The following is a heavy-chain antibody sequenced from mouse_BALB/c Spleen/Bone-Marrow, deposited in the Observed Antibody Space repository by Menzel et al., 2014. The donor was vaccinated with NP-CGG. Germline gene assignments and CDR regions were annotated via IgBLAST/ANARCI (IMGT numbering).Heavy chain of an antibody. CDR1: GFDFSRYW. V-gene: IGHV4-1*02. J-gene: IGHJ1*01. CDR3: ARLNYYGNLFV. Sequence: EVKVEESGGGLVQPGGSLKLSCAASGFDFSRYWMSWVRQAPGKGLEWIGETNPDSSTINYTPSLKDKFIISRDNAKNTLYLQMSKVRSEDTALYYCARLNYYGNLFVWGAGTTVTVSS. D-gene: IGHD1-1*01. CDR2: TNPDSSTI.